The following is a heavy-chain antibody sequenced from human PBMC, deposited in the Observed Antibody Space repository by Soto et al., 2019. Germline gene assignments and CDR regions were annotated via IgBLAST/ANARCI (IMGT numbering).Heavy chain of an antibody. CDR1: GFTFSSYG. J-gene: IGHJ4*02. CDR2: ISYDGSYK. V-gene: IGHV3-30*18. D-gene: IGHD3-16*02. CDR3: AKDLTFGGVIVIGDGFDY. Sequence: PGGSLRLSCAASGFTFSSYGMHWVRQAPGKGLEWVAVISYDGSYKYYADSVKGRFTISRDNSKNTLYLHMNSLRAEDTAVYYCAKDLTFGGVIVIGDGFDYWGQGTLVTVSS.